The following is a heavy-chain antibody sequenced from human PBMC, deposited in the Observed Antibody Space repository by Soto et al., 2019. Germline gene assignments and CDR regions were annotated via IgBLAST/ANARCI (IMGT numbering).Heavy chain of an antibody. CDR1: GFIFSSYT. V-gene: IGHV3-23*01. J-gene: IGHJ4*02. CDR3: AKASCSGATCSATDK. Sequence: GGSLRLSCGGSGFIFSSYTISWGRQAPGKGLEWGSVISGSGGSPYHPKPVQGRFTTSRDNTRNTLYLQMNSLRAEDTAIYYCAKASCSGATCSATDKWGQETVLTVSS. CDR2: ISGSGGSP. D-gene: IGHD2-15*01.